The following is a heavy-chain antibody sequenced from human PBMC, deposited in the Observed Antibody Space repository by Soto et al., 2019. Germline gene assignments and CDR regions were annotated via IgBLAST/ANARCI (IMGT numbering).Heavy chain of an antibody. CDR2: IYHSGST. Sequence: PSETLSLTCAVSGGSISSGGYSWSWIRQPPGKGLEWIGYIYHSGSTYYNPSLKSRVTISVDRSKNQFSLKLSSVTAADTAVYYCASAKRLWFGELLSPNWFDPWGQGTLVTVSS. CDR3: ASAKRLWFGELLSPNWFDP. D-gene: IGHD3-10*01. J-gene: IGHJ5*02. CDR1: GGSISSGGYS. V-gene: IGHV4-30-2*01.